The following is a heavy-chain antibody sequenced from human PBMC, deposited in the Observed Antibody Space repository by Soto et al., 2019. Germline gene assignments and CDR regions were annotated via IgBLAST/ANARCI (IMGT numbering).Heavy chain of an antibody. CDR2: IYSGGST. CDR1: GFTVSSNY. V-gene: IGHV3-53*02. Sequence: EVQLVETGGGLIQPGGSLRLSCAASGFTVSSNYMSWVRQAPGKGLEWVSVIYSGGSTYYADSVKGRFTISRDNSKNTLYLQMNSPRAEDTAVYYCARVPYYYGSGSYVPDAFDIWGQGTMVTVSS. CDR3: ARVPYYYGSGSYVPDAFDI. J-gene: IGHJ3*02. D-gene: IGHD3-10*01.